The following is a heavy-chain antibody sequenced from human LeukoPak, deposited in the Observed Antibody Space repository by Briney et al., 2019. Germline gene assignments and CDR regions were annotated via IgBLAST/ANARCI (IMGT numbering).Heavy chain of an antibody. J-gene: IGHJ6*03. D-gene: IGHD3-22*01. CDR3: ARRSDSSGYYAPPTNYYYYVDV. V-gene: IGHV4-34*01. CDR1: GGSFSGYY. Sequence: PSETLSLTCAVYGGSFSGYYWSWIRQPPGRGLEWIGEINHSGSTNYNPSLKSRVTISVDTSKNQFSLKLSSVTAADTAVYYCARRSDSSGYYAPPTNYYYYVDVWGKGTTVTVSS. CDR2: INHSGST.